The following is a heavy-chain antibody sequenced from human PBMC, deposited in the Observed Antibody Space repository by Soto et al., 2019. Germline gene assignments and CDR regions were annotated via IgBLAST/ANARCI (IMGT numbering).Heavy chain of an antibody. CDR1: GFTFSSYA. CDR3: AKDRPWAVGCFDY. CDR2: ISGGGGGST. Sequence: SGGSLRLSCAASGFTFSSYAMTWVRQAPGKGLEWVSAISGGGGGSTYYADSVKGRFTISRDDSKNTLYLQMNSLRTEDTAVYYCAKDRPWAVGCFDYWGQGTLVTVSS. J-gene: IGHJ4*02. V-gene: IGHV3-23*01. D-gene: IGHD6-19*01.